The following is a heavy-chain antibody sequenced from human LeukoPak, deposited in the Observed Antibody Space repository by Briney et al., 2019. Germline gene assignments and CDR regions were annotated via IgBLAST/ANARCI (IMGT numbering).Heavy chain of an antibody. V-gene: IGHV3-48*01. CDR1: GFTFTTYS. CDR3: ARGDIAVGPTADD. CDR2: ITSSSSTI. D-gene: IGHD2-2*01. J-gene: IGHJ4*02. Sequence: GGSLRLSCAASGFTFTTYSTNCVRQAPGKGLEWVSYITSSSSTISYADSVKGRFTISRDNAKNSLYLQMNSLRAEDTAVYYCARGDIAVGPTADDWGQGTLVTVSS.